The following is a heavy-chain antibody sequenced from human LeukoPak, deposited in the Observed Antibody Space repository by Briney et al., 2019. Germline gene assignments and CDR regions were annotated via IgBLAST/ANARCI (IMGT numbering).Heavy chain of an antibody. V-gene: IGHV3-33*03. D-gene: IGHD3-22*01. J-gene: IGHJ4*02. CDR1: GFTFSSYG. CDR2: IWYDGSNK. CDR3: ANDISPRDYYDSAAAD. Sequence: GGSLRLSCAASGFTFSSYGMHWVRQAPGKGLEWVAVIWYDGSNKYYADSVKGRFTISRDNAKNSLYLQMNSLRAEDTALYYCANDISPRDYYDSAAADWGQGTLVTVSS.